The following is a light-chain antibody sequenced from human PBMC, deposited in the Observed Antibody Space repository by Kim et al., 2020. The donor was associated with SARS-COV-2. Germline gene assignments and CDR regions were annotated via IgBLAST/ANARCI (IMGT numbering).Light chain of an antibody. CDR2: YDS. CDR3: QVWDSSSDHSYYV. Sequence: GKTARITCGGNNIGSKSVHWYQQKPGQAPVLVIYYDSDRPSGIPERFSGSNSGNTATLTISRVEAGDEADYYCQVWDSSSDHSYYVFGTGTKVTVL. J-gene: IGLJ1*01. CDR1: NIGSKS. V-gene: IGLV3-21*04.